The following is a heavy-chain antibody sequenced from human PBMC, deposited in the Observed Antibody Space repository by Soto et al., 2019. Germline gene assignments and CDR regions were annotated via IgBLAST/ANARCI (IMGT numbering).Heavy chain of an antibody. D-gene: IGHD3-3*01. CDR3: ARIEIYYDFWSGPTRYYYYGMAV. Sequence: GESLKISCKGSGYSFTSYWISWVRQMPGKGLEWMGRIDPSDSYTNYSPSFQGHVTISADKSISTAYLQWSSLKASDTAMYYCARIEIYYDFWSGPTRYYYYGMAVWGQGTTVTVSS. J-gene: IGHJ6*02. CDR2: IDPSDSYT. CDR1: GYSFTSYW. V-gene: IGHV5-10-1*01.